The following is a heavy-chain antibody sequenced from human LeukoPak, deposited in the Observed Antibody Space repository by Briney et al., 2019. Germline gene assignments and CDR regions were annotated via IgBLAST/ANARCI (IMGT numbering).Heavy chain of an antibody. CDR2: INTDGSTI. CDR3: SGGLGSREDY. CDR1: GFAFSSHW. J-gene: IGHJ4*02. V-gene: IGHV3-74*01. D-gene: IGHD2-15*01. Sequence: GGSLRLSCAASGFAFSSHWMHWVRQTQGKGLVWVSRINTDGSTINYADSVKGRFTISRDNAKDTVYLQVNSLRAEDTAVYYCSGGLGSREDYWGQGTLVTVSS.